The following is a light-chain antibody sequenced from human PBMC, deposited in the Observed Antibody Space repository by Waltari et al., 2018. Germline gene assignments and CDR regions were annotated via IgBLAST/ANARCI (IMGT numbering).Light chain of an antibody. Sequence: EIVMTQSPATLSVSPGERATLSCRASPSIRGNLAGYQQKPGQAPRLLIYSATIRATGLPARFSGRESGTEFTLTISSLQSEDFAVYDCQQYHNWPYTFGQGTKLEMK. V-gene: IGKV3-15*01. CDR2: SAT. CDR1: PSIRGN. CDR3: QQYHNWPYT. J-gene: IGKJ2*01.